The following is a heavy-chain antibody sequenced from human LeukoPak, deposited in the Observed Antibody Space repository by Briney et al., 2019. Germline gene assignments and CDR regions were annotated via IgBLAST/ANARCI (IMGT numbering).Heavy chain of an antibody. V-gene: IGHV3-23*01. CDR2: ISGSGGST. Sequence: GGSLRLSCAASGFTLSSYAMSWVRQAPGKGLEWVSAISGSGGSTYYADSVKGRFTISRDNSKNTLYLQMNSLRAEDTAVYYCAPRGTAAGSFDYWGQGTLVTVSP. D-gene: IGHD6-13*01. CDR1: GFTLSSYA. J-gene: IGHJ4*02. CDR3: APRGTAAGSFDY.